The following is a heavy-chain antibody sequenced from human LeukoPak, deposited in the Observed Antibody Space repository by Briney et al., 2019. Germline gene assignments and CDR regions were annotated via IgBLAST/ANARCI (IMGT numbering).Heavy chain of an antibody. J-gene: IGHJ4*02. CDR1: DGSISGYY. CDR2: IFYSGST. D-gene: IGHD3-9*01. Sequence: SETLSLTCTVSDGSISGYYCSWVRQPPGKGLEWIGYIFYSGSTSYNPSLKSRVTMSVDTSKNQVSLKMRSVTAADTAVYYCARHAPGYSDFLWGQGTLVTVSS. V-gene: IGHV4-59*08. CDR3: ARHAPGYSDFL.